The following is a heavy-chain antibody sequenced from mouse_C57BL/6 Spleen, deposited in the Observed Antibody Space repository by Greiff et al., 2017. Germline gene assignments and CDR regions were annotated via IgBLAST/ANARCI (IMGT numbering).Heavy chain of an antibody. CDR3: ARMWVIHIDV. J-gene: IGHJ1*03. D-gene: IGHD2-1*01. CDR2: IDPSDSYT. Sequence: QVQLQQPGAELVKPGASVTLSCKASGYTFTSYWMQWVKQRPGQGLEWIGEIDPSDSYTNYNQKFKGKATLTVDPSSSTAYMQLSSLTSEDSAVYYCARMWVIHIDVWGTGTTVTVSS. V-gene: IGHV1-50*01. CDR1: GYTFTSYW.